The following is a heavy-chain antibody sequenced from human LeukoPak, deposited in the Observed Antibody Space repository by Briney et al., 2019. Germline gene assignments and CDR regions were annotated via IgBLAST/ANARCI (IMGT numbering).Heavy chain of an antibody. CDR1: GGSISSGGYY. CDR2: FYHSGST. J-gene: IGHJ4*02. CDR3: ARGAPLSSGWRYYFDY. Sequence: PSETLSHTCTVSGGSISSGGYYWSWIRQPPGKGLEWIGYFYHSGSTYYNPSLKSRITISLDWSKNHFSLKLSSMTAADTAVYYCARGAPLSSGWRYYFDYWGQGTLVTVSS. V-gene: IGHV4-30-2*01. D-gene: IGHD6-19*01.